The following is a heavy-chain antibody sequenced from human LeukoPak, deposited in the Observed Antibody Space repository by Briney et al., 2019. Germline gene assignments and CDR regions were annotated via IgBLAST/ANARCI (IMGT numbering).Heavy chain of an antibody. V-gene: IGHV4-59*01. Sequence: SETLSLTCTVSGGSISSYYWSWIRQPPGKGLEWIGYIYYSGSTNYNPSLKSRFTISVDTSKNQFSLKLSSVTAADTAVYYCARDRRGYSYGFDDYYYYGMDVWGQGTTVTVSS. D-gene: IGHD5-18*01. J-gene: IGHJ6*02. CDR3: ARDRRGYSYGFDDYYYYGMDV. CDR1: GGSISSYY. CDR2: IYYSGST.